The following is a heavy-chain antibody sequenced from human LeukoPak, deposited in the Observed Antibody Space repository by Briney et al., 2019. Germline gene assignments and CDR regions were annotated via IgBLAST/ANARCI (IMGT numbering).Heavy chain of an antibody. V-gene: IGHV3-23*01. J-gene: IGHJ4*02. CDR2: ISGSGGST. Sequence: GGSLRLSCAASGFTFSSYAVSWVRQAPGKGLEWVSAISGSGGSTYYADSVKGRFTISRDNSKNTLYLQMNSLRAEDTAVYYCSGSNTYYFDYWGQGTLVTVSS. CDR1: GFTFSSYA. CDR3: SGSNTYYFDY. D-gene: IGHD1-26*01.